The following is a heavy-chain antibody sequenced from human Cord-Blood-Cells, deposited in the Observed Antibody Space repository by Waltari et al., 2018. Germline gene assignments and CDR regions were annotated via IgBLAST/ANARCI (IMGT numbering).Heavy chain of an antibody. J-gene: IGHJ4*02. V-gene: IGHV4-39*01. CDR1: GGSISSSSYY. CDR2: IYYSGST. D-gene: IGHD3-22*01. Sequence: QLQLQESGPGLVKPSGTLSLTCTVSGGSISSSSYYLGWTRQPPGKGLEWIGGIYYSGSTYYNPSLKSRVTISVDTSKNQFSLKLSSVTAADTAVYYCASPGADYYDSSGYLYYFDYWGQGTLVTVSS. CDR3: ASPGADYYDSSGYLYYFDY.